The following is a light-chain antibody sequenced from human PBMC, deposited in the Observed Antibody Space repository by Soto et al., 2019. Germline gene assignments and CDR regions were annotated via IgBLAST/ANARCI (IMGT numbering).Light chain of an antibody. CDR3: TSYTVSTTVV. CDR1: NSDIGGFPY. J-gene: IGLJ2*01. CDR2: EVS. V-gene: IGLV2-14*01. Sequence: SALTQPASVSGSPGQSITISCTGTNSDIGGFPYVSWYQQHPGKAPKLMIYEVSNRPSGVSNRFSGSKSGNTASLTISGLQAEDEADYYCTSYTVSTTVVFGGGTKVTVL.